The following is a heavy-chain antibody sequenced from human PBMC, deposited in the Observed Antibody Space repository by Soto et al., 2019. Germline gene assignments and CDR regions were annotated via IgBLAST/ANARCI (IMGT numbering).Heavy chain of an antibody. CDR3: ARDRIAVAGTDY. CDR1: GYTFTSYG. Sequence: QVQLVQSGAEVKKPGASVKVSCKASGYTFTSYGISWVRQAPGQGLEWMGWISAYNGNTNYAQKLQDRVTMPTDTSPSPAYMGLRSFGSDDTAGYYCARDRIAVAGTDYWGRGTLVTVSS. CDR2: ISAYNGNT. V-gene: IGHV1-18*01. D-gene: IGHD6-19*01. J-gene: IGHJ4*02.